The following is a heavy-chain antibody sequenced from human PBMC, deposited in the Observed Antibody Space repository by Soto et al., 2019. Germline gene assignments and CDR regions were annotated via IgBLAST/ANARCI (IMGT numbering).Heavy chain of an antibody. Sequence: LRLSCTASGFTFNTHWMHWVRQAPGKGLVWVSRIYFDGITTNYADSVKGRLTVSRDNAKNTVYLHVNTLRDEDTAVYYCARGGAMGVDYWGQGTLVTAPQ. CDR3: ARGGAMGVDY. CDR1: GFTFNTHW. D-gene: IGHD1-26*01. CDR2: IYFDGITT. V-gene: IGHV3-74*01. J-gene: IGHJ4*02.